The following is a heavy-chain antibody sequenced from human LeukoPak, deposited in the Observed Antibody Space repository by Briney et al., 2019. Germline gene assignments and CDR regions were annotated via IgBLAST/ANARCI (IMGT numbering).Heavy chain of an antibody. D-gene: IGHD3-10*01. CDR3: ARVWFGERYYYYYHYMDV. J-gene: IGHJ6*03. CDR1: GGSISSYY. Sequence: SETLSLTCTVSGGSISSYYWSWIRQPPGKGLEWIGYIYYSGSTNYNPSLKSRVTISVDTSKNQFSLKLSSVTAADTAVYYCARVWFGERYYYYYHYMDVWGKGTTVTVSS. CDR2: IYYSGST. V-gene: IGHV4-59*08.